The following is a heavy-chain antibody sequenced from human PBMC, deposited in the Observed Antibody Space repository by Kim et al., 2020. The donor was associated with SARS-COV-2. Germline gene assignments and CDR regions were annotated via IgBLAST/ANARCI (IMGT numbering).Heavy chain of an antibody. CDR3: AKSLGPYTYDTFDH. Sequence: GGSLKLSCAASGFTFSTYGMHWVRQAPGKGLYWVSVISYDGSHQYYADSVKGRFTISRDNSQNTLYLQMNSLRAEDTAVYYCAKSLGPYTYDTFDHGGQGTLVTVSS. CDR2: ISYDGSHQ. J-gene: IGHJ4*02. CDR1: GFTFSTYG. V-gene: IGHV3-30*18. D-gene: IGHD5-18*01.